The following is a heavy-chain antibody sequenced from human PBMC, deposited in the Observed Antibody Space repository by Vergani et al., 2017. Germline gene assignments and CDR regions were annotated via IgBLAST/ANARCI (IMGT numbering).Heavy chain of an antibody. D-gene: IGHD3-3*01. CDR2: IFSNDEK. CDR3: ARIADLGVPPYGYFDY. J-gene: IGHJ4*02. V-gene: IGHV2-26*01. CDR1: GFSLSNPRMG. Sequence: QVTLKESGPVLVKPTETLTLTCTVSGFSLSNPRMGVSWIRQPPGKALEWLAHIFSNDEKFYSTSLKTRLTISKDTSKSQVVLTMTNMDPVDTATYYCARIADLGVPPYGYFDYWGQGTLVTVSS.